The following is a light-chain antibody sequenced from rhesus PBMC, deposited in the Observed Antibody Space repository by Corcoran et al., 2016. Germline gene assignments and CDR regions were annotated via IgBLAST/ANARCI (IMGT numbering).Light chain of an antibody. J-gene: IGLJ1*01. Sequence: QSVLTQSPSASEAARKSVTISCSGSISNIGSDSVSWYQPFPGTAPKLLIYFNDQRPPGVSARFSGSKSGTSASLALSGLQPAGGADYYCAAWDASLGGYIFGAGTRLTVL. CDR2: FND. CDR1: ISNIGSDS. CDR3: AAWDASLGGYI. V-gene: IGLV1-60*01.